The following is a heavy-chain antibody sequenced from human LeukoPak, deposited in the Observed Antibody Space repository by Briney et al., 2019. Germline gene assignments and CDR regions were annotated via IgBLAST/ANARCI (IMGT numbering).Heavy chain of an antibody. CDR2: IDGSSRNI. V-gene: IGHV3-21*06. J-gene: IGHJ1*01. CDR1: GFTFSNLG. CDR3: ARRLAY. Sequence: GGSLRLSCEGSGFTFSNLGMNWVRQAPGKGLEWVSYIDGSSRNIRYADSVKGRFTIFRDNAKTSLFLQMNNLTVDDTAVYYCARRLAYWGHGTLVVVSS.